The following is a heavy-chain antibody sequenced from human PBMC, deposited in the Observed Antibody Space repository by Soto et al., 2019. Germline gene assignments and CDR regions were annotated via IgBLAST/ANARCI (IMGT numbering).Heavy chain of an antibody. Sequence: EVQLVESGGGLVKPGGSLTLSCAASGFSFSNDNMNWIRQAPGKGLEWVSSIISSGSFIYYADSVKGRFTISRDNAKNSLYLQMNSLRAEDTALYYCARVADYYDSSGYTRCFDYWGQGTLVTVSS. CDR3: ARVADYYDSSGYTRCFDY. D-gene: IGHD3-22*01. J-gene: IGHJ4*02. CDR1: GFSFSNDN. V-gene: IGHV3-21*01. CDR2: IISSGSFI.